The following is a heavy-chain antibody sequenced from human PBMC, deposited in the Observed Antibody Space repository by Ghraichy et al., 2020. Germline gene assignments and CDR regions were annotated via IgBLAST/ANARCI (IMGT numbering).Heavy chain of an antibody. J-gene: IGHJ5*02. D-gene: IGHD4-17*01. CDR3: ARANDYGDYVDWFDP. CDR1: GGSISSGGYS. V-gene: IGHV4-30-2*01. CDR2: IYHSGST. Sequence: SLNISCAVSGGSISSGGYSWSWIRQPPGKGLEWIGYIYHSGSTYYNPSLKSRVTISVDRSKNQFSLKPSSVTAADTAVYYCARANDYGDYVDWFDPWGQGTLVTVSS.